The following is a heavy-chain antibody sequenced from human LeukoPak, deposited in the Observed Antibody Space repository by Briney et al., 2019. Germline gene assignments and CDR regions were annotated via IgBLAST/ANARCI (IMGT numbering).Heavy chain of an antibody. D-gene: IGHD6-19*01. CDR2: IKPDGSEK. CDR1: GFTFSTYW. J-gene: IGHJ6*02. CDR3: AKAPSGWYYYYGMDV. V-gene: IGHV3-7*05. Sequence: SGGSLRLSCAASGFTFSTYWMTWVRQAPGKGLEWVANIKPDGSEKFYVDSVKGRFTNSRDNAKNSLYLQMNSLRAEDTAVYYCAKAPSGWYYYYGMDVWGQGTTVTVSS.